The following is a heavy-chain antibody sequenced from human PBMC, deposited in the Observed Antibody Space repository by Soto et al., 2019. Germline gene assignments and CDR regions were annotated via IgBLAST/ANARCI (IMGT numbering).Heavy chain of an antibody. CDR2: ISSSSDYI. V-gene: IGHV3-21*01. D-gene: IGHD1-1*01. CDR1: GFTFSTYS. CDR3: ASGGTTGTTATNWFDP. Sequence: EVQLVESGGGLVKPGGSLRLSCAASGFTFSTYSMNWVRQAPGKGLEWVSSISSSSDYIYYADSVKGRFTISRDNAKNSLYLQMNSLSDEDTAVYYCASGGTTGTTATNWFDPWGXGTLVTVSS. J-gene: IGHJ5*02.